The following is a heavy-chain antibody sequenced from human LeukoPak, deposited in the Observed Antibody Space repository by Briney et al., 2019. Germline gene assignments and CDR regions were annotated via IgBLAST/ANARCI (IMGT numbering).Heavy chain of an antibody. CDR2: ISGSGGST. V-gene: IGHV3-23*01. D-gene: IGHD3-10*01. CDR1: GFTFSSYG. Sequence: PGGSLRLSCAASGFTFSSYGMHWVRQAPGKGLEWVSAISGSGGSTYYADSVKGRFTISRDNSKNTLYLQMNSLRAEDTAVYYCAKYYGSGSRNWFDPWGQGTLVTVSS. J-gene: IGHJ5*02. CDR3: AKYYGSGSRNWFDP.